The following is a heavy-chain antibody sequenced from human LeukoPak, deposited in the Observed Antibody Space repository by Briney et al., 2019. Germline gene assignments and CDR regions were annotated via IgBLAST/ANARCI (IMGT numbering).Heavy chain of an antibody. CDR2: IYYTGST. D-gene: IGHD3-10*01. Sequence: SETLSLTCTVSGYSITSSSYYWGWIRQPPGKGLEWIGTIYYTGSTYFNPSLKSRASISLDTSKNQFSLRLNSVTAADTAVYYCAREDGAGTYCRDYWGQGTLVIVSS. V-gene: IGHV4-39*07. CDR1: GYSITSSSYY. J-gene: IGHJ4*02. CDR3: AREDGAGTYCRDY.